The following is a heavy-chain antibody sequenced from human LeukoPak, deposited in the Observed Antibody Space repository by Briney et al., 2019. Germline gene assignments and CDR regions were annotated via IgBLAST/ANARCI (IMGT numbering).Heavy chain of an antibody. CDR3: ARDQRASPAAADY. D-gene: IGHD2-2*01. CDR2: IKEDGSEK. J-gene: IGHJ4*02. CDR1: GFTFSSSW. V-gene: IGHV3-7*01. Sequence: GGSLTLPCAASGFTFSSSWMTWVRQAPAKGLEWVANIKEDGSEKYYVDSVKGRFTISRDNAKNSLYLQMNSRRAEDTAVYYCARDQRASPAAADYWGQGTLVTVSS.